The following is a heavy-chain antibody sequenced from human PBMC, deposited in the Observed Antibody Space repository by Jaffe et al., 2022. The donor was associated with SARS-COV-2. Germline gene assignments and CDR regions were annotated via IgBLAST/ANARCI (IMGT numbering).Heavy chain of an antibody. CDR1: GFTFSSYG. Sequence: QVQLVESGGGVVQPGRSLRLSCAASGFTFSSYGMHWVRQAPGKGLEWVAVIWYDGSNKYYADSVKGRFTISRDNSKNTLYLQMNSLRAEDTAVYYCAREVHSIRPIRGMDVWGQGTTVTVSS. CDR2: IWYDGSNK. CDR3: AREVHSIRPIRGMDV. D-gene: IGHD4-4*01. J-gene: IGHJ6*02. V-gene: IGHV3-33*01.